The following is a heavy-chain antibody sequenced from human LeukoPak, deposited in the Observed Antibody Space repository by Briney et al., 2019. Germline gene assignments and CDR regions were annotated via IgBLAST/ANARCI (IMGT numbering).Heavy chain of an antibody. CDR1: GXSFTNTW. CDR3: ATEGGSGSYYGDDAFDM. Sequence: GGSLRLSCEASGXSFTNTWVSWVRQAPGKGLEWVARLKSKADDGTTDYAAPVQGRFTITRDASKNTLSLQMNSLKTEDTAVYYCATEGGSGSYYGDDAFDMWGQGTMVTVSS. CDR2: LKSKADDGTT. V-gene: IGHV3-15*01. J-gene: IGHJ3*02. D-gene: IGHD3-10*01.